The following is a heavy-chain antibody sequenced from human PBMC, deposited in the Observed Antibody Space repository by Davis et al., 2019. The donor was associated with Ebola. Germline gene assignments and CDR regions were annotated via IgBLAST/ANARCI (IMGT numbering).Heavy chain of an antibody. J-gene: IGHJ4*02. CDR2: IWYDGSNK. CDR1: GFTFSSYG. V-gene: IGHV3-33*01. CDR3: ARSSMVGATEVDY. Sequence: PGGSLRLSCAASGFTFSSYGMHWVRQAPGKGLEWVAVIWYDGSNKYYADSVKGRFTISRDNSKNTLYLQMNSLRAEDTAVYYCARSSMVGATEVDYWGQGTLVTVSS. D-gene: IGHD1-26*01.